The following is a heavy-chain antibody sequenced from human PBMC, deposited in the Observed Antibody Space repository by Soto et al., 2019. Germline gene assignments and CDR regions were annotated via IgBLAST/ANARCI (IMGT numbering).Heavy chain of an antibody. CDR3: AADTLQKAV. Sequence: SVKVSCKTSGFTFSTSAVQWVRQARGQRLEWIGWIVVGSSKTNYAQKFQDRVTITRDTSTSTSYLEMRSLTSADTAVYYCAADTLQKAVWGQGTLVTVSS. CDR1: GFTFSTSA. D-gene: IGHD3-10*01. CDR2: IVVGSSKT. J-gene: IGHJ4*02. V-gene: IGHV1-58*01.